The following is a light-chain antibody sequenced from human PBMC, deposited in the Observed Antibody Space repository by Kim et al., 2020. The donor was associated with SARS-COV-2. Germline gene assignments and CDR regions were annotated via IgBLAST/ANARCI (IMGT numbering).Light chain of an antibody. Sequence: SYELTQPLSVSVAPGQTAIITCGDNNIGSQNVHWYQHKPGQAPVLVLYRVANRPSGVPERFSGSDSVNTAPLTISGVQAGDEAAYYCQVWDNNGAVFGGG. CDR1: NIGSQN. V-gene: IGLV3-9*01. CDR2: RVA. CDR3: QVWDNNGAV. J-gene: IGLJ2*01.